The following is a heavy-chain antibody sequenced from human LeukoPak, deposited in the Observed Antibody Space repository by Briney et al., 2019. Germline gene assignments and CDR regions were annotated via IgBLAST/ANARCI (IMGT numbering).Heavy chain of an antibody. CDR3: ARDLGIVGATQPRGIDY. Sequence: ASVKVSFKASGYTFTSYYMHWVRQAPGQGLEWMGIINPSGGSTSYSQKFQGRVTMTRDTSTSTVYMELSSLRSEDTAVYYCARDLGIVGATQPRGIDYWGQGTLVTVSS. CDR1: GYTFTSYY. CDR2: INPSGGST. D-gene: IGHD1-26*01. V-gene: IGHV1-46*01. J-gene: IGHJ4*02.